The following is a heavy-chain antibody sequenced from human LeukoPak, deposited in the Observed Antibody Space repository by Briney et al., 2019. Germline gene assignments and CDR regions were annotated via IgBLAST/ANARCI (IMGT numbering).Heavy chain of an antibody. J-gene: IGHJ2*01. CDR3: ARLTGNWCFDL. CDR2: IYASGNT. V-gene: IGHV4-4*07. CDR1: GGSISSYY. Sequence: ASETLSLTCTVSGGSISSYYWSWVRQPAGKGLEWVGRIYASGNTNYNPSLKGRVTMTVDTSKNQFSLNLSSVTAADTAVYYCARLTGNWCFDLWGRGTLVTVSS. D-gene: IGHD4/OR15-4a*01.